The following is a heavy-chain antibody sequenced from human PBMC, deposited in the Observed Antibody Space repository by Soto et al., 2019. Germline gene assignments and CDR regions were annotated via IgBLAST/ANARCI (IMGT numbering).Heavy chain of an antibody. CDR1: GFTFSSYS. D-gene: IGHD1-1*01. J-gene: IGHJ4*02. Sequence: GGSLRLSCAASGFTFSSYSMNWVRQAPGKGLEWVSYISSSSSNTIYYADSVKGRFTISRDNAKNSLYLQMNSLRDEDTAVYYCARELDLRYWGQGTLVTVSS. V-gene: IGHV3-48*02. CDR3: ARELDLRY. CDR2: ISSSSSNTI.